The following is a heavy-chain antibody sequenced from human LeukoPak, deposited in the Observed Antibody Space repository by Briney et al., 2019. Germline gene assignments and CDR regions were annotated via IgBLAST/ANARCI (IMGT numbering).Heavy chain of an antibody. D-gene: IGHD3-16*02. J-gene: IGHJ3*02. V-gene: IGHV3-23*01. CDR2: ISGSGGAT. Sequence: GGSLRLSCAASGFTFSNYAMTWVRQAPGKGLEWVSGISGSGGATYYADSVKGRFTISRDNSESTVYLQMNSLRAEDTAVYYRARDHISVNAFDIWGQGTMVTVSS. CDR1: GFTFSNYA. CDR3: ARDHISVNAFDI.